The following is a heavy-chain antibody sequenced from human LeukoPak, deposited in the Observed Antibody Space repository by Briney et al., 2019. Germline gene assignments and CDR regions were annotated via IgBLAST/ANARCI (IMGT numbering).Heavy chain of an antibody. CDR2: ISSGSSYI. J-gene: IGHJ6*02. Sequence: GESLRLSCAASGFTFGSYTLNWVRQAPGKGLEWLSSISSGSSYIYYADSVKGRFTISRDNANNSLYLQLHSLRAEDTAVYYCARDPFSEGREAYSFLGIYNMDVWGQGTTVTVSS. CDR1: GFTFGSYT. CDR3: ARDPFSEGREAYSFLGIYNMDV. D-gene: IGHD3-3*02. V-gene: IGHV3-21*01.